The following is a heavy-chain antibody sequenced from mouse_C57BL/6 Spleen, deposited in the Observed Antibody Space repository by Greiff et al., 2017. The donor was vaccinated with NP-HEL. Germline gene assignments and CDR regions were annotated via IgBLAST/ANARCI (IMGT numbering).Heavy chain of an antibody. CDR1: GYTFTSYG. D-gene: IGHD1-1*01. Sequence: VKLQESGAELARPGASVKLSCKASGYTFTSYGISWVKQRTGQGLEWIGEIYPRSGNTYYNEKFKGKATLTADKSSSTAYMELRSLTSEDSAVYFCARTLITTVVATDYYAMDYWGQGTSVTVSS. CDR3: ARTLITTVVATDYYAMDY. V-gene: IGHV1-81*01. CDR2: IYPRSGNT. J-gene: IGHJ4*01.